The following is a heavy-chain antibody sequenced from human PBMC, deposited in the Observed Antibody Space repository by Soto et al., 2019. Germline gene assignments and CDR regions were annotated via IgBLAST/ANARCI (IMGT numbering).Heavy chain of an antibody. D-gene: IGHD6-6*01. V-gene: IGHV4-4*02. CDR1: GGSITSSEW. CDR2: ISHSGST. CDR3: ASRTADRTF. J-gene: IGHJ4*02. Sequence: SETLSLTCAVSGGSITSSEWWSWVRQPPGKGLEWIGEISHSGSTNCNSSLKSRVTISLDKSKNQFSLKLNSVTAADTAVYYCASRTADRTFWGQGSRVTVS.